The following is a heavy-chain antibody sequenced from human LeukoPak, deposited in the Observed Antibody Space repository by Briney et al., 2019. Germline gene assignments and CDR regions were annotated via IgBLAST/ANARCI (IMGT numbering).Heavy chain of an antibody. CDR2: IKQDGPEK. Sequence: GGSLRLSCAASGFTFSSYWMSWVRQAPGKGLEWVANIKQDGPEKYYVDSVKGRFTISRDNAKNSLYLQMNSLRAEDTAVYYCARGIGIVGPTRQVFDYWGQGTLVTVSS. CDR1: GFTFSSYW. D-gene: IGHD1-26*01. CDR3: ARGIGIVGPTRQVFDY. J-gene: IGHJ4*02. V-gene: IGHV3-7*01.